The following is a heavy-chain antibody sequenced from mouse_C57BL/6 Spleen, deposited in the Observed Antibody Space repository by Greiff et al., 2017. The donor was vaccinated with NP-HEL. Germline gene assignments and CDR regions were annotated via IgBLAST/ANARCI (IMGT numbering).Heavy chain of an antibody. CDR1: GYTFTSYW. D-gene: IGHD2-2*01. CDR2: INPSNGGT. V-gene: IGHV1-53*01. CDR3: ARSLYGYAYYAMDY. J-gene: IGHJ4*01. Sequence: QVQLQQPGPELVKPGASVKLSCKASGYTFTSYWMHWVKQRPGQGLEWIGNINPSNGGTNYNEKFKSKATLTVDKSSSTAYMQLSSLTSEDSSVYYCARSLYGYAYYAMDYWGQGTSVTVSS.